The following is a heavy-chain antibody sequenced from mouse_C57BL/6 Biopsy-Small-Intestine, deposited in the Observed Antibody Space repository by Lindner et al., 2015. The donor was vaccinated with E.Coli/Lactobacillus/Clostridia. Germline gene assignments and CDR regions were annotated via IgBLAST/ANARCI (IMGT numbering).Heavy chain of an antibody. CDR1: GYTFTECV. V-gene: IGHV1-84*02. CDR3: ARERGGIFDY. CDR2: ISIGNGNT. Sequence: SVKVSCKASGYTFTECVIQWLRQAPGQRVEWIGWISIGNGNTYESQKFRGRVTVTSDSPATTVYMELSSLTSEDTAIYFCARERGGIFDYWGQGTLVTVSS. J-gene: IGHJ4*01.